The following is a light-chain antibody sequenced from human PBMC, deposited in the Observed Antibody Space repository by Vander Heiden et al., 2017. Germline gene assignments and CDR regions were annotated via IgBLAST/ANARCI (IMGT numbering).Light chain of an antibody. Sequence: EIVLTQSPATLSLSPGERATLSCRASQSVSSYLAWYQQKPGQAPRLLIYDASNRATGIPARFSGSGSGTDFTLTISSLEPEDFAVYYCQQRSNWPRGLTFGGGTKVXIK. CDR2: DAS. CDR3: QQRSNWPRGLT. J-gene: IGKJ4*01. V-gene: IGKV3-11*01. CDR1: QSVSSY.